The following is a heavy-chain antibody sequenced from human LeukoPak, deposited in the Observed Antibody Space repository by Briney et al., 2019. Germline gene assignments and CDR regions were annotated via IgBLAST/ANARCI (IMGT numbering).Heavy chain of an antibody. Sequence: PGGSLRLSCAASGFAFNFYAMTWVRQAPGKGLEWVSSISSSSSYIYYADSVKGRFTISRDNANNSLYLQMNSLRAEDTTVYYCARGDSGGMDYWGQGTLVTVSS. CDR2: ISSSSSYI. V-gene: IGHV3-21*01. CDR1: GFAFNFYA. D-gene: IGHD3-16*01. CDR3: ARGDSGGMDY. J-gene: IGHJ4*02.